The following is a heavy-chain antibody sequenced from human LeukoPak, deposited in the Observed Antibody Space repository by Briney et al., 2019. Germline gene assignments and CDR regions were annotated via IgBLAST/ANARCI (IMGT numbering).Heavy chain of an antibody. V-gene: IGHV4-38-2*02. CDR3: ARAKRFLEWWGYYYYYYMDV. CDR1: GNSISSGYY. D-gene: IGHD3-3*01. J-gene: IGHJ6*03. Sequence: SETLSLTCTVSGNSISSGYYWDWIRQPPGKGLQWIGSVYHSGSTYYNPSLKSRITISVDTSKNQFSLKLSSVTAADTAVYYCARAKRFLEWWGYYYYYYMDVWGKGTTVTVSS. CDR2: VYHSGST.